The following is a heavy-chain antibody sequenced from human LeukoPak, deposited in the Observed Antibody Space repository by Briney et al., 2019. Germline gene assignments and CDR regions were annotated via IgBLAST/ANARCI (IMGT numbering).Heavy chain of an antibody. CDR2: IYTSGST. Sequence: SETLSLTCTVSGGSISSYYWSWIRQPAGKGLEWVGRIYTSGSTNYNPSLKSRVTMSVDTSKNQFSLKLSSVTAADTAVYYCARTSPGNYYDSSGYYSSRYYYYYMDVWGKGTTVTVSS. CDR1: GGSISSYY. J-gene: IGHJ6*03. V-gene: IGHV4-4*07. CDR3: ARTSPGNYYDSSGYYSSRYYYYYMDV. D-gene: IGHD3-22*01.